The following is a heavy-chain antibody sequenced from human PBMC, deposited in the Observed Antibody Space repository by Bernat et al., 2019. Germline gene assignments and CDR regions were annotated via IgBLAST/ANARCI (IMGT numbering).Heavy chain of an antibody. V-gene: IGHV3-49*04. CDR1: GFTFGDYA. CDR3: TSDIAAYYYYYGMDV. Sequence: EVQLVESGGGLVQPGRSLRLSCTASGFTFGDYAMSWVRQAPGKGLEWVGFIRSKAYGGTTEYAASVKGRFTISRDDSKSIAYLQMNSLKTEDTAVYYCTSDIAAYYYYYGMDVWGQGTTVTVSS. D-gene: IGHD6-13*01. J-gene: IGHJ6*02. CDR2: IRSKAYGGTT.